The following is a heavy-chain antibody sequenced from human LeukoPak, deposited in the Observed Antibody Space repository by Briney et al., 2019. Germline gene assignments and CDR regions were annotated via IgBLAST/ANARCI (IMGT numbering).Heavy chain of an antibody. CDR3: ARDAIDSSGFDFDY. D-gene: IGHD3-22*01. V-gene: IGHV3-11*01. J-gene: IGHJ4*02. CDR2: ISTSAGTI. Sequence: GESLRLSCAASGFTFSDYYMTWIRQAPGKGLEWISYISTSAGTIYYADSVKGRFTISRDNAKNPLYLQMNSLRAEDTAVYYCARDAIDSSGFDFDYWGQGTLVTVSS. CDR1: GFTFSDYY.